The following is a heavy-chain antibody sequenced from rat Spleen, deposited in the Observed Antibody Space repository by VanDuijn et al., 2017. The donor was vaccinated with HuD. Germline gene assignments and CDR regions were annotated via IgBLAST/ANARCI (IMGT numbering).Heavy chain of an antibody. V-gene: IGHV5-19*01. CDR3: ARADVASISTDGF. CDR1: GFTFGVYG. CDR2: ISPSGGST. J-gene: IGHJ2*01. D-gene: IGHD1-2*01. Sequence: EVQLVESGGGLMQPGRSLKLSCVASGFTFGVYGMHWIRQAPTKGLEWVASISPSGGSTYYRGSVKGRFTISRDNAKSTLYLQMDSLRSDDTATYYCARADVASISTDGFWGQGVMVTVSS.